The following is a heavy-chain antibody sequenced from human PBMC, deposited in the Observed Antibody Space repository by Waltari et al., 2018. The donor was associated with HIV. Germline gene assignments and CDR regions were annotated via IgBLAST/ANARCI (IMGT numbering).Heavy chain of an antibody. Sequence: QVQVVESGGSLVQPGWSRRLSCAASGFRLRSYGMQWVRQAPGKGLGWVALIWYDGSKKYYGDSVKGRFTIFSDKSKNTVFLQMTRLRVEDTATYYCARGEGGYTYGYNWLDLWGQGTVVTVSS. V-gene: IGHV3-33*01. CDR1: GFRLRSYG. CDR3: ARGEGGYTYGYNWLDL. J-gene: IGHJ5*02. CDR2: IWYDGSKK. D-gene: IGHD1-26*01.